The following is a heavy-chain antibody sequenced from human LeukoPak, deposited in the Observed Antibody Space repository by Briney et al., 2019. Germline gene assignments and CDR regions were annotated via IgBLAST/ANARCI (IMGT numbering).Heavy chain of an antibody. CDR2: IKQDGSEK. V-gene: IGHV3-7*01. CDR3: VRDRAYFDSSGFYNLDY. D-gene: IGHD3-22*01. CDR1: GFTFSDYW. J-gene: IGHJ4*02. Sequence: GGSLRFSCASSGFTFSDYWMSWVRQAPGKGLEWVANIKQDGSEKYYVDSVKGRFTISRDNAKNSLYLQINSLRAEDTAVYYCVRDRAYFDSSGFYNLDYWGQGTLVTVSS.